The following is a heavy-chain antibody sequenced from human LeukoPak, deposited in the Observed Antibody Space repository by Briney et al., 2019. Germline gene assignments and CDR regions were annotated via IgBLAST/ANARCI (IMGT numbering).Heavy chain of an antibody. CDR3: ARERPILAGDAFDI. V-gene: IGHV1-69*13. CDR2: IIPIFGTA. J-gene: IGHJ3*02. CDR1: GGTLSSDA. D-gene: IGHD3-3*01. Sequence: SLKVSCKTSGGTLSSDANSCVRQTPVQRREWMGGIIPIFGTANYAQRCQGRVTITADESTSTAYMELRSLRSEDTAVYSCARERPILAGDAFDIWGQGTLVTVSS.